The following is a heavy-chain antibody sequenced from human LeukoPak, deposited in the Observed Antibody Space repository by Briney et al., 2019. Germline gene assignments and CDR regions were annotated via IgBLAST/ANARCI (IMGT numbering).Heavy chain of an antibody. CDR3: AKSDWFDP. Sequence: GGSLRLSCAASGFAFSNFAMSWVRQAPGKGLEWVSAMSGSGDGTYYADSVKGRFTISRDNARNTLYLQMNSLRVDDTAVYYCAKSDWFDPWGRGILVTVSS. CDR1: GFAFSNFA. CDR2: MSGSGDGT. V-gene: IGHV3-23*01. J-gene: IGHJ5*02.